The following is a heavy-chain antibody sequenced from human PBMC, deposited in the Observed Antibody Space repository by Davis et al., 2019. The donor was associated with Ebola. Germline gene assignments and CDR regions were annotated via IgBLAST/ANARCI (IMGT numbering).Heavy chain of an antibody. J-gene: IGHJ5*02. Sequence: GSLRLSCAIYGGSFTGYFWSWIRQPPGKGMEWIGQISQGGVTNYNPSLKSRVTISLDTSKNQFYLRLDSLTAADTAVFYCARTAMTSISDLGLGYNYFDPWGQGTLVTVST. D-gene: IGHD2-21*02. V-gene: IGHV4-34*01. CDR1: GGSFTGYF. CDR3: ARTAMTSISDLGLGYNYFDP. CDR2: ISQGGVT.